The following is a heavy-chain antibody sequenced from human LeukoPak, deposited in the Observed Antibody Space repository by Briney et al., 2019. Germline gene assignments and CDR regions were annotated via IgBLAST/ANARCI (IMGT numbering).Heavy chain of an antibody. J-gene: IGHJ5*02. Sequence: SQTLSLTCTVSGGSISSGGHSWSWIRQPPGKGLEWIGYIYHSGSGSTYYNPSLKSRVTISIDKSKNQFSLKLNSVTAADTAVYYCAKDLLTILEWFDPWGQGTLVTVSS. CDR1: GGSISSGGHS. V-gene: IGHV4-30-2*01. CDR3: AKDLLTILEWFDP. D-gene: IGHD3-9*01. CDR2: IYHSGSGST.